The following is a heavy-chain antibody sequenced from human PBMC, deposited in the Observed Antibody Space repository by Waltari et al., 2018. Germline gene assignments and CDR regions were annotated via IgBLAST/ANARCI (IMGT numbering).Heavy chain of an antibody. D-gene: IGHD6-19*01. CDR2: IYTSGST. V-gene: IGHV4-4*07. Sequence: RQPAGKGLEWIGRIYTSGSTNYNPSLKSRVTMSVDTSKNQFSLKLSSATAADTAVYYCARVGGTVAGTGPFVYWGQGTLVTVSS. CDR3: ARVGGTVAGTGPFVY. J-gene: IGHJ4*02.